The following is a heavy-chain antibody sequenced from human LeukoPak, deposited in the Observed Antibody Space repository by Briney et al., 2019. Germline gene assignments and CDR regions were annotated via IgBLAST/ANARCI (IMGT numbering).Heavy chain of an antibody. V-gene: IGHV3-53*05. CDR2: IYSGGST. D-gene: IGHD6-13*01. CDR1: GFTFSSYA. J-gene: IGHJ6*02. Sequence: PGGSLRLSCAASGFTFSSYAMSWVRQAPGKGLEWVSVIYSGGSTYYADSVKGRFTISRDNSKNTLYLQMNSLRAEDTAVYYCARAERYSSIDGMDVWGQGTTVTVSS. CDR3: ARAERYSSIDGMDV.